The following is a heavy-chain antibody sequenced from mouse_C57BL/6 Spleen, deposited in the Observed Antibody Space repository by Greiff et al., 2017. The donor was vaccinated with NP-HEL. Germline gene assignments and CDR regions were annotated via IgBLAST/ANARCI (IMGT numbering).Heavy chain of an antibody. J-gene: IGHJ3*01. CDR2: LYPGSGST. CDR3: ARRGEYDGLAY. CDR1: GYTFTSYW. V-gene: IGHV1-55*01. D-gene: IGHD2-14*01. Sequence: QVQLQQPGAELVKPGASVKMSCKASGYTFTSYWITWVKQRPGQGLEWIGDLYPGSGSTNYNEKFKSKATLTVDTSASTAYMQLSSLTSEDSAVCFCARRGEYDGLAYWGQGTLVTVSA.